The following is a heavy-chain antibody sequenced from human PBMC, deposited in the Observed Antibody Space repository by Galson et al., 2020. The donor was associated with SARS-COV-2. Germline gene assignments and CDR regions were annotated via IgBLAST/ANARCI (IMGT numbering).Heavy chain of an antibody. CDR3: ARADVVPALRHFDV. CDR2: VFSSGVT. Sequence: ETSETLSLTCSVSGASMTNFYWNWIRQSPEKGLEWIGYVFSSGVTHYNPSFESRVTISIDTSKDHFSLQLASVTAADTAVYFCARADVVPALRHFDVWGQGALVTVSS. CDR1: GASMTNFY. J-gene: IGHJ4*02. V-gene: IGHV4-59*12. D-gene: IGHD2-2*01.